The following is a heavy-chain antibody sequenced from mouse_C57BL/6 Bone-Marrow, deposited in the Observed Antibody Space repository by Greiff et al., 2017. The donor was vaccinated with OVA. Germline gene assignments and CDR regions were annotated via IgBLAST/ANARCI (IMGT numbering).Heavy chain of an antibody. CDR3: ARSGDGYAMDY. J-gene: IGHJ4*01. D-gene: IGHD2-3*01. CDR1: GYTFTGYW. CDR2: ILPGSGST. V-gene: IGHV1-9*01. Sequence: VQLQQSGAELMKPGASVKLSCKATGYTFTGYWIEWVKQRPGHGLEWIGEILPGSGSTNYTEKFKGKATFTADTSSNTAYMQLSSLTTEDSAIYYCARSGDGYAMDYWGQGTSVTVSS.